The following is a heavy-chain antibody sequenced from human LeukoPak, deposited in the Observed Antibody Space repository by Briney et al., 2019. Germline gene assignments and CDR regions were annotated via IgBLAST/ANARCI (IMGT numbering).Heavy chain of an antibody. D-gene: IGHD5-18*01. Sequence: GGSLTLSCAASGFTFSTYAMNWVRQAPGKGLAWVSAINHSGCSIYYADSVKGRFTVSRDNSKNTLYLRMNSLRAEDTAIYYCAKDKDPSMVTSHYFHYWGQGALVTVSS. CDR2: INHSGCSI. CDR3: AKDKDPSMVTSHYFHY. V-gene: IGHV3-23*01. J-gene: IGHJ4*02. CDR1: GFTFSTYA.